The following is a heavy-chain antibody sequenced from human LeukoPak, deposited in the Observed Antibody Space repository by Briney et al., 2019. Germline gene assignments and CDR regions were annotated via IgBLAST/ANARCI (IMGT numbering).Heavy chain of an antibody. Sequence: SETLSLTCTVSGGSISSGDYYWSWIRQPPGKGLEWIGYIYYSGSTYYNPSLKSRVTISVDTSKNQFSLKLSSVTAADTAVYYCARLAPPTSLGWYFDYWGQGTPVTVSS. CDR2: IYYSGST. CDR1: GGSISSGDYY. D-gene: IGHD2/OR15-2a*01. J-gene: IGHJ4*02. V-gene: IGHV4-30-4*02. CDR3: ARLAPPTSLGWYFDY.